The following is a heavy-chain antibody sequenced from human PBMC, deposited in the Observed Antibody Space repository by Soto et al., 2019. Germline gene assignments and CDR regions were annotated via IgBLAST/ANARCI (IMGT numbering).Heavy chain of an antibody. CDR1: GFTFSSYG. D-gene: IGHD6-13*01. CDR2: IWYDGSNK. Sequence: VQLVESGGGVVQPGRSLRLSCAASGFTFSSYGMHWVRQAPGKGLEWVAVIWYDGSNKYYADSVKGRFTISRDNSKNTLYLQMNSLRAEDTAVYYCARDGAAAGVDGMDVWGQGTTVTVSS. V-gene: IGHV3-33*01. CDR3: ARDGAAAGVDGMDV. J-gene: IGHJ6*02.